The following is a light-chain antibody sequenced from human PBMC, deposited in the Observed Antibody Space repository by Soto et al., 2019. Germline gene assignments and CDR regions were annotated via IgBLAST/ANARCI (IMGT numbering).Light chain of an antibody. CDR3: QQYGSSPPYT. Sequence: EIVLTQYPGTLSLSPGERVTLSCRASQSVSSSYLAWYQQKPGQAPRLLIYGASSRATGIPDRFSGSGSGTDFTLTISRLEPEDFAVYYCQQYGSSPPYTFGQGTKREIK. CDR1: QSVSSSY. CDR2: GAS. V-gene: IGKV3-20*01. J-gene: IGKJ2*01.